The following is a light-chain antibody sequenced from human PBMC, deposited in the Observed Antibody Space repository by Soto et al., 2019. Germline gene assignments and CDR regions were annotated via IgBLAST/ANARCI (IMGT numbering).Light chain of an antibody. CDR2: AVS. Sequence: QSALTQHASVSGSPGQSITISCTGTSSDVGDHNSVSWYQQQPGKAPKLMIYAVSNRPSGVSNRFSGSKSGNTASLTISGLQAEDEADYYCSSYTTSTTVIFGGGTKLTVL. CDR3: SSYTTSTTVI. J-gene: IGLJ2*01. CDR1: SSDVGDHNS. V-gene: IGLV2-14*03.